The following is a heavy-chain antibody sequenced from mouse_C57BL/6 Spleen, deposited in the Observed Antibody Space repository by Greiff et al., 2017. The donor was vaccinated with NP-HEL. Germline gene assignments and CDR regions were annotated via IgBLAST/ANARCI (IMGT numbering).Heavy chain of an antibody. Sequence: EVKLVESGAELVRPGASVKLSCTASGFNIKDDYMHWVKQRPEQGLEWIGWIDPENGDTEYASKFQGKATITADTSSNTAYLQLSSLTSEDTAVYYCTTNYGSLYWGQGTTLTVSS. V-gene: IGHV14-4*01. D-gene: IGHD1-1*01. CDR3: TTNYGSLY. CDR1: GFNIKDDY. J-gene: IGHJ2*01. CDR2: IDPENGDT.